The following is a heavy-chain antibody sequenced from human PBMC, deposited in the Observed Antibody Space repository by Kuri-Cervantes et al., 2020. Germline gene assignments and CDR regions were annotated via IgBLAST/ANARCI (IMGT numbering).Heavy chain of an antibody. CDR3: ARGRSRGSSGYDWFDP. D-gene: IGHD3-22*01. CDR2: IWYDGSNK. CDR1: GFTFSSYG. V-gene: IGHV3-33*01. Sequence: GGSLRLSCAASGFTFSSYGMHWVRQAPGKGLEWVAVIWYDGSNKYYADSVKGRFTISRDNSKNTLYLQMNSLRVDDTAVYYCARGRSRGSSGYDWFDPWGQGTLVTVSS. J-gene: IGHJ5*02.